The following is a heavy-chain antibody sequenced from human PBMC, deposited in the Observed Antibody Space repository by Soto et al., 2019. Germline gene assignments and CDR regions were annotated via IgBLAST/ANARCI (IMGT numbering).Heavy chain of an antibody. J-gene: IGHJ5*02. D-gene: IGHD3-22*01. CDR1: GYSISSGYY. CDR3: ARSTYYYDSSGYQDNWFDP. V-gene: IGHV4-38-2*02. CDR2: IYHSGST. Sequence: SETLSLTCTVSGYSISSGYYWGWIRQPPGKGLEWIGSIYHSGSTYYNPSLKSRVTISVDTSKNQFSLKLSSVTAADTAVYYCARSTYYYDSSGYQDNWFDPWGQGTLVTVSS.